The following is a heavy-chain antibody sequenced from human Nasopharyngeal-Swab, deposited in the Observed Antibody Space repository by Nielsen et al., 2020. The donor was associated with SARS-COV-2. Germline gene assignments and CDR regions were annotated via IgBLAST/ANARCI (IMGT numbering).Heavy chain of an antibody. J-gene: IGHJ4*02. CDR1: GGSFSGYY. CDR2: INHSGST. CDR3: ARGPWGSYYFDY. Sequence: SQTLSLTCAVYGGSFSGYYWSWIRQPPGKGLEWIGEINHSGSTNYNPSLKSRVTISVDTSKNQFSLKLSSVTAADTAVYYCARGPWGSYYFDYWGQGTLVTVSS. V-gene: IGHV4-34*01. D-gene: IGHD7-27*01.